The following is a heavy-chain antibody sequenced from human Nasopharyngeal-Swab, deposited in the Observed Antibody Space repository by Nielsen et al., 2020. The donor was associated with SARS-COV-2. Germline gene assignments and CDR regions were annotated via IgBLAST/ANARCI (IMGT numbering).Heavy chain of an antibody. D-gene: IGHD3-22*01. V-gene: IGHV1-18*01. CDR1: GYTFTSYG. CDR3: VRDDSSGADY. CDR2: ISADNGNT. Sequence: ASVKVSCKASGYTFTSYGIRWVRQAPGHGLEWMGWISADNGNTNYAQKFQGRVTMTTNTPTSTAYMELRSLRSDDTAVYYCVRDDSSGADYWGQGTLVTVSS. J-gene: IGHJ4*02.